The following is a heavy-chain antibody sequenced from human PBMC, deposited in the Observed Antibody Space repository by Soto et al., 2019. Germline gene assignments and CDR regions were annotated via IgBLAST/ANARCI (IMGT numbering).Heavy chain of an antibody. Sequence: GGSLRLSCAASGFTFSSYAMSWVRQAPGKGLEWVSAISGSGGSTYYADSVKGRFTISRDNSKNTLYLQMNSLRAEDTAVYYCANGRVRRGGFDYWGQGTLVTVSS. CDR3: ANGRVRRGGFDY. V-gene: IGHV3-23*01. D-gene: IGHD6-19*01. CDR1: GFTFSSYA. J-gene: IGHJ4*02. CDR2: ISGSGGST.